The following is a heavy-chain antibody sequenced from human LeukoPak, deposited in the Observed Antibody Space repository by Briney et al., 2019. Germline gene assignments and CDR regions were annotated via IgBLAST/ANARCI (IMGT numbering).Heavy chain of an antibody. J-gene: IGHJ4*02. CDR1: GYTFTSYY. Sequence: GASVKVSCKASGYTFTSYYMHWVRQAPGQGLEWMGIINPSGGSTSYAQEFQGRVTMTRDTSTSTVYMELSSLRSEDTAVYYCTSESTVTTVIDYWGQGTLVTVSS. CDR3: TSESTVTTVIDY. CDR2: INPSGGST. D-gene: IGHD4-17*01. V-gene: IGHV1-46*01.